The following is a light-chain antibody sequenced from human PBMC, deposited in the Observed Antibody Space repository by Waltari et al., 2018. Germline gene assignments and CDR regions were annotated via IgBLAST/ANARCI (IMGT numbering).Light chain of an antibody. CDR1: NIGSYS. V-gene: IGLV3-21*04. Sequence: SYVPTQPPSVSVAPGETASITCGGDNIGSYSVHWYQQKPGQAPVLVIFYDSDRPSGIPARFSGSNSGNTATLTITSVEAGDEARYYCQVWHADIDPGVFGTGTEVTVL. CDR3: QVWHADIDPGV. CDR2: YDS. J-gene: IGLJ1*01.